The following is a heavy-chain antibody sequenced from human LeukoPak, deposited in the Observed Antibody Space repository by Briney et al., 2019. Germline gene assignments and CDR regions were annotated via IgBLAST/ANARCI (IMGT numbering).Heavy chain of an antibody. CDR3: ARATYYYDSSGYYARWFDP. V-gene: IGHV4-59*01. Sequence: SETLSLTCTVSGGSISSYYWSWIRQPPGKGLEWIGYMYNSGTTNYNPSPKSRVTISIDTSKNQFSLKLSSVTAADTAVYYCARATYYYDSSGYYARWFDPWGQGTLVTVSS. D-gene: IGHD3-22*01. J-gene: IGHJ5*02. CDR1: GGSISSYY. CDR2: MYNSGTT.